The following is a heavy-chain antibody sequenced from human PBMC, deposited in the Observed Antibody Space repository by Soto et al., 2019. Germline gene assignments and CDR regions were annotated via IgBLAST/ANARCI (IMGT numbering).Heavy chain of an antibody. Sequence: GGSLRLSCAASGFTFSSYGMNWVRQAPGKGLEWVSSISSSSSYIYYADSVKGRFTISRDNAKNSLYLQMNSLRAEDTAVYYCARDSTVTTLDYWGQGTLVTVSS. CDR3: ARDSTVTTLDY. CDR2: ISSSSSYI. CDR1: GFTFSSYG. J-gene: IGHJ4*02. D-gene: IGHD4-17*01. V-gene: IGHV3-21*01.